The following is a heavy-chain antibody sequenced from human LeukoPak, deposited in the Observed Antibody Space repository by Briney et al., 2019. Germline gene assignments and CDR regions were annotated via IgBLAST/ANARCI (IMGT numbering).Heavy chain of an antibody. CDR3: ARGPYGDYGGDYYYYYMDV. CDR1: GGTFSNYA. CDR2: TIPIFGTV. V-gene: IGHV1-69*13. Sequence: ASVKVSCKASGGTFSNYAISWVRQAPGQGLEWMGGTIPIFGTVNYGQNFQGRVTITADESTSTAYMELSNLKSEDTAVYYCARGPYGDYGGDYYYYYMDVWGKGTTVTISS. J-gene: IGHJ6*03. D-gene: IGHD4-17*01.